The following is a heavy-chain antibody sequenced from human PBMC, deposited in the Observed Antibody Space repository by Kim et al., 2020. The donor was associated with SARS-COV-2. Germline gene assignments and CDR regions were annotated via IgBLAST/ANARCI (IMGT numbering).Heavy chain of an antibody. CDR3: ASGWY. J-gene: IGHJ4*02. CDR1: GFTFSSYA. V-gene: IGHV3-30-3*01. Sequence: GGSLRLSCAASGFTFSSYAMHWVRQAPGKGLEWVAVISYDGSNKYYADSVKGRFTISRDNSKNTLYLQMNSLRAEDTAVYYCASGWYWGQGTLVTVSS. CDR2: ISYDGSNK. D-gene: IGHD3-10*01.